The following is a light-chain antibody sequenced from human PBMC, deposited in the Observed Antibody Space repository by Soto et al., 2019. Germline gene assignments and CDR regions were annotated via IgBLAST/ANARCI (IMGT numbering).Light chain of an antibody. Sequence: DIQMTQSPSTLSASVGDRVTITCRASQSISGSLAWYQQKPGKAPKLLIYEASNLKSGVPSRFSGGGSGTVYTHTISGLHPDDSASYYCQHYSRYLTFGQGTRVEIK. CDR1: QSISGS. CDR3: QHYSRYLT. J-gene: IGKJ1*01. CDR2: EAS. V-gene: IGKV1-5*03.